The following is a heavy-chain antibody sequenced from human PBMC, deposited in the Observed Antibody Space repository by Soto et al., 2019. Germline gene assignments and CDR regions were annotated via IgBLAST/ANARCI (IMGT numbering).Heavy chain of an antibody. D-gene: IGHD2-2*01. CDR1: GYTFAAYF. CDR2: INPYSGAT. Sequence: QVQLVQSGAEVSEPGASVKVSCKTSGYTFAAYFIQWVRQAPGQGLEWMGWINPYSGATSYALKFQGSVTMTSDTSISTAYMELNRLRSADTAVYYCARDNPETVVPAATYYFDNWGQGTLVTVSS. J-gene: IGHJ4*02. V-gene: IGHV1-2*04. CDR3: ARDNPETVVPAATYYFDN.